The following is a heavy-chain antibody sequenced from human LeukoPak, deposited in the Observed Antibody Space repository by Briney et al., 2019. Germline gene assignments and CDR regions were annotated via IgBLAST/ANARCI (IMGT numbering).Heavy chain of an antibody. Sequence: PSPTLSLTCTVSGVSISSGDYYWSWIRQPPGRGLEWIWYIYYNGRTYHNPSLKSRVTISVDTSKNQFSLKLSSVTAADTAVYSCARSRIFYYYGMDVWGQGTTVTVSS. D-gene: IGHD3-3*02. J-gene: IGHJ6*02. CDR3: ARSRIFYYYGMDV. CDR1: GVSISSGDYY. CDR2: IYYNGRT. V-gene: IGHV4-30-4*01.